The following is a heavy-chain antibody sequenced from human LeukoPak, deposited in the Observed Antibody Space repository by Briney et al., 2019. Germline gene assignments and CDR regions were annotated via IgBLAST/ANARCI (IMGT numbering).Heavy chain of an antibody. V-gene: IGHV1-69*13. CDR3: AETVVTAIPVFYGMDV. CDR1: GYTFIGYY. D-gene: IGHD2-21*02. Sequence: ASVKVSCKASGYTFIGYYMHWVRQAPGQGLEWMGGIIPIFGTANYAQKFQGRVTITADESTSTAYMELSSLRSEDTAVYYCAETVVTAIPVFYGMDVWGQGTTVTVSS. CDR2: IIPIFGTA. J-gene: IGHJ6*02.